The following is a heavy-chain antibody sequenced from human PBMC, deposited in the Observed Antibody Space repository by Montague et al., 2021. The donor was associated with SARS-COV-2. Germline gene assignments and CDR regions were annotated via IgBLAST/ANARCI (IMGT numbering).Heavy chain of an antibody. V-gene: IGHV4-39*07. CDR1: RDSISSHNYF. CDR2: VDYSGLT. D-gene: IGHD3-10*01. J-gene: IGHJ4*02. CDR3: ARVKRGYYYGLGVSAHFDY. Sequence: SETLSLTCTVSRDSISSHNYFWAWIRQPPGKGLEWIGSVDYSGLTFYNPSLESRVTISVDTSKNQSSLKLSSVTAADTAVYYCARVKRGYYYGLGVSAHFDYWGQGTLVTVSS.